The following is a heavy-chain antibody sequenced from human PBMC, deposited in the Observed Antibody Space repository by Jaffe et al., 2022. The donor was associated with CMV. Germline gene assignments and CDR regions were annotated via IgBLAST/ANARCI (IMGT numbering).Heavy chain of an antibody. CDR2: ISWNSGSI. J-gene: IGHJ6*02. CDR1: GFTFGDYA. CDR3: AKDALSMERRPNPRYGVDV. D-gene: IGHD1-1*01. V-gene: IGHV3-9*01. Sequence: EVHLVESGGGLVQPGRSLRLSCAATGFTFGDYAMHWVRQAPGKGLEWVSGISWNSGSIAYADSVKGRFTISRDNAQNILYLQMNSLRAEDTALYYCAKDALSMERRPNPRYGVDVWGHGTTVTVSS.